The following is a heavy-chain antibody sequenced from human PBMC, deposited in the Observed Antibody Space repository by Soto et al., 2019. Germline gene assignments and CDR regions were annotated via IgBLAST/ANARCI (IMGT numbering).Heavy chain of an antibody. D-gene: IGHD1-20*01. Sequence: GGSLRLSCAASGFTFSNAWMNWVRQAPGKGLEWVSSIGSSSTYIYYAASVKGRFTISRDNAKNSLYLQMNSLRAEDTAVYYCARTISGTTSPFDYWGQGTLVTVSS. CDR2: IGSSSTYI. CDR1: GFTFSNAW. J-gene: IGHJ4*02. V-gene: IGHV3-21*01. CDR3: ARTISGTTSPFDY.